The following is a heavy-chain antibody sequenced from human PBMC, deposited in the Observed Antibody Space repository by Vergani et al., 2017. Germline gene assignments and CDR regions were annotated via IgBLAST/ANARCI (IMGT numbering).Heavy chain of an antibody. CDR1: DSSIMTNPY. CDR3: ARHRGSGGFFPSSYFYVMDV. Sequence: QVQLQESGPGLVKPSETLALTCDVSDSSIMTNPYWGWFRQSPGKGLEWIVCIHHSGDTHYNSSLKSRVSISIVSSSKFSLSLTSVTAADTAIYYCARHRGSGGFFPSSYFYVMDVWGHGTTVTVSS. V-gene: IGHV4-38-2*01. J-gene: IGHJ6*02. D-gene: IGHD3-10*01. CDR2: IHHSGDT.